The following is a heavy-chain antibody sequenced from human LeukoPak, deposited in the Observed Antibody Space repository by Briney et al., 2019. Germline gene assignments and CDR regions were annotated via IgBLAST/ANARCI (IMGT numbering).Heavy chain of an antibody. Sequence: ASVKVSCKASGYTFTSYGISWVRQAPGQGLEWMGWISAYNGNTNYAQKLQGRVTMTTDTSTSTAYMELRSLRSDDTAVYYCAREIAAAGTGNWFDPWGQGTLVTV. V-gene: IGHV1-18*01. J-gene: IGHJ5*02. D-gene: IGHD6-13*01. CDR2: ISAYNGNT. CDR3: AREIAAAGTGNWFDP. CDR1: GYTFTSYG.